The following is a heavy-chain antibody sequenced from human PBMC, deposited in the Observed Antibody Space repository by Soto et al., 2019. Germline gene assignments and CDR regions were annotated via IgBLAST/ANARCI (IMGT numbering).Heavy chain of an antibody. CDR2: ISAAGDP. Sequence: EVQLVESGGGLVQPGGSLRLSCAASGFTFRNYDMHWVRQGTGKGLEWVSGISAAGDPDYADSVEGRFTLSRENAQNSFFLQMNSLRVGDTAVYYCARTDRDFYGLDVWGQGTTVIVSS. CDR1: GFTFRNYD. J-gene: IGHJ6*02. CDR3: ARTDRDFYGLDV. V-gene: IGHV3-13*05.